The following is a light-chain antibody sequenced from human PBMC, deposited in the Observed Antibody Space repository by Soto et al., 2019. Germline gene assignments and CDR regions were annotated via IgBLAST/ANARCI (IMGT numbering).Light chain of an antibody. CDR2: AAS. V-gene: IGKV1-39*01. CDR3: QQSYTIPRT. CDR1: QSIRSY. Sequence: DIQVTQSPSSLSASVGDRVTITCRASQSIRSYLNWYQQERGKAPKLLIYAASSLQSGVPSRFSGSGSGTDFTLTITSLQPEDFATYYCQQSYTIPRTFGQGTEVEVK. J-gene: IGKJ1*01.